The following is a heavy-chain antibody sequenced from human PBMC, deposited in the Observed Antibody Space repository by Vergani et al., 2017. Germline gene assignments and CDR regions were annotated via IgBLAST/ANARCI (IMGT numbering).Heavy chain of an antibody. CDR1: GGSISSGGYY. D-gene: IGHD3-3*01. J-gene: IGHJ4*02. CDR2: IYYSGST. Sequence: QVQLQESGPGLVKPSQTLSLTCTVSGGSISSGGYYWSWIRQPPGKGLEWIGYIYYSGSTYYNQSLKSRVTISVDTSKNQFSLKLSSVTAADTAVYYCARGASNYDFWCCFDYWGQGTLVTVSS. CDR3: ARGASNYDFWCCFDY. V-gene: IGHV4-31*03.